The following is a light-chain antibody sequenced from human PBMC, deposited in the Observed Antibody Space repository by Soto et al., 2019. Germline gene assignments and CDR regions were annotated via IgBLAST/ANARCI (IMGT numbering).Light chain of an antibody. CDR3: LQHDSYPRT. CDR1: QNIGSS. Sequence: DIQMTQSPSAMSASVGDRVTITCRASQNIGSSLAWFQNKPGKVPKRRIHTTSTLESGVPSRFSVSGSVTEFTLAITSLQPKDCATYYCLQHDSYPRTFGPGTKVDIK. V-gene: IGKV1-17*03. CDR2: TTS. J-gene: IGKJ3*01.